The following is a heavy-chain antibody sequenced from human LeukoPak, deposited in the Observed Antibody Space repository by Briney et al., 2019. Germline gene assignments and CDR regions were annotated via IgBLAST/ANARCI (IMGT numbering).Heavy chain of an antibody. Sequence: QPGGSLRLSCAASGFTFSSYAMSWVRQAPGRGLEWVSGITGSGGSTYYADSVKGRFTISRDNSKNTLYLQMNSLRAEDTAVYYCAKVSGYYIAYYFDYWGQGTLVTVSS. CDR2: ITGSGGST. CDR3: AKVSGYYIAYYFDY. V-gene: IGHV3-23*01. D-gene: IGHD3-3*01. J-gene: IGHJ4*02. CDR1: GFTFSSYA.